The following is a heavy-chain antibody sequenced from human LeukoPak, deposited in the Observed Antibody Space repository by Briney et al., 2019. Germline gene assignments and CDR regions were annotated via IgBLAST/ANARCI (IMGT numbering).Heavy chain of an antibody. CDR1: GYTLTELS. D-gene: IGHD3-22*01. J-gene: IGHJ4*02. Sequence: ASVKVSCKVSGYTLTELSMHWVRQAPGKGLEWMGGFDPEDGETIYAQKFQGRVTMTEDTSTDTAYMELSSLRAEDTALYYCAKGCIEPRGYYYDSSGYYDYFDYWGQGTLVTVSS. CDR2: FDPEDGET. CDR3: AKGCIEPRGYYYDSSGYYDYFDY. V-gene: IGHV1-24*01.